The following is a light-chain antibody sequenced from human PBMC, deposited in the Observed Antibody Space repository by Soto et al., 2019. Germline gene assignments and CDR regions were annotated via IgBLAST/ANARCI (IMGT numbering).Light chain of an antibody. J-gene: IGLJ3*02. CDR3: RVGDRGSDHVV. V-gene: IGLV3-21*02. Sequence: SYELTQPPSVSVAPGQTATMTCAGNNIGVKNVHWFQQKPGQAPVLVVYDDRDRPSGIPERFSGSNSGNTATLTISRVEAGDEADYFCRVGDRGSDHVVFGGGPQRPFL. CDR1: NIGVKN. CDR2: DDR.